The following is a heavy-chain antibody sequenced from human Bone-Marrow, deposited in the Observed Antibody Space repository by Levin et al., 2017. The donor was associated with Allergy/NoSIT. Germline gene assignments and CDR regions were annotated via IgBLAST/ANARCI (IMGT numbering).Heavy chain of an antibody. CDR3: ARDGGYYDSSARYYGEPDY. V-gene: IGHV3-48*01. CDR1: GFTFSRYS. CDR2: ISSSSSTT. D-gene: IGHD3-22*01. Sequence: PGGSLRLSCAASGFTFSRYSMNWVRQAPGKGLEWVSLISSSSSTTYYPDSVKGRFTISRDNAKNSVYLQMNSLRAEDTAVYYCARDGGYYDSSARYYGEPDYWGQGTLVTVSS. J-gene: IGHJ4*02.